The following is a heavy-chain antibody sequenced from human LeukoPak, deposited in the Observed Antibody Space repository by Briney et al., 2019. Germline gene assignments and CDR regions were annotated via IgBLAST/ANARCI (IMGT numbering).Heavy chain of an antibody. Sequence: SETLSLTCAVYGGSFSGYYWSWIRQPPGKGLEWIGEINHSGSTNYNPSLKSRVTISVDTSKNQFSLKLSSVTAADTAVYYCARGQRLHYHGSGSYPYWGQGTLVTVSS. CDR1: GGSFSGYY. J-gene: IGHJ4*02. D-gene: IGHD3-10*01. CDR3: ARGQRLHYHGSGSYPY. V-gene: IGHV4-34*01. CDR2: INHSGST.